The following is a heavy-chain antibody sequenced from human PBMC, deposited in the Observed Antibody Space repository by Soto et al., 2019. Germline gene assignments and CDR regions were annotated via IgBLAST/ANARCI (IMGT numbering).Heavy chain of an antibody. CDR2: ISDDGSDT. Sequence: VQLVESGGGLVQPGGSLRLSCVVSGFTYKTYGMHWVRQAPGKGLEWVAVISDDGSDTYYADSVKGRFTISRDNSKNTLYLQMNSLRAEDTAVYYCAKDEGATMVRGLASWGQGTLVTVSS. CDR1: GFTYKTYG. D-gene: IGHD3-10*01. V-gene: IGHV3-30*18. J-gene: IGHJ4*02. CDR3: AKDEGATMVRGLAS.